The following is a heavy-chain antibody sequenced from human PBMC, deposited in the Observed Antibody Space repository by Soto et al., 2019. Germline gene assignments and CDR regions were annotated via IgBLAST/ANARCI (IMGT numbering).Heavy chain of an antibody. CDR1: GGSISSYY. CDR3: ARGRGQQSGY. D-gene: IGHD3-10*01. J-gene: IGHJ4*02. Sequence: QVQLQESGPGLVKPSETLSLTCTVSGGSISSYYWSWIRQPPGKGLEWIGYIYYSGSTNYNPSLKSGVTISVDTSKNQFSLKLSSVTAADTAVYYCARGRGQQSGYWGQGTLVTVSS. CDR2: IYYSGST. V-gene: IGHV4-59*01.